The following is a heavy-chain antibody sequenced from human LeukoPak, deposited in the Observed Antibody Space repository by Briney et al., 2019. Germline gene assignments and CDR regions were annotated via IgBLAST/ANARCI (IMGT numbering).Heavy chain of an antibody. CDR2: IYYSGST. J-gene: IGHJ6*02. V-gene: IGHV4-59*01. CDR1: GGSISSYY. CDR3: ARASGGSYYYGMDV. Sequence: SETLSLTRTLAGGSISSYYWSWIRHPPGERLEWIGYIYYSGSTNYNPPLKSRVTISVDTSKNQFSLKLSSVTAADTAVYYCARASGGSYYYGMDVWGQGTTVTVSS. D-gene: IGHD5-12*01.